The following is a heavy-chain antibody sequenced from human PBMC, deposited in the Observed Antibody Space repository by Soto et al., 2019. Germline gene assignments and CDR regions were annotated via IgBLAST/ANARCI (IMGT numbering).Heavy chain of an antibody. V-gene: IGHV3-48*02. J-gene: IGHJ6*02. Sequence: PGGSLRLSCAASGFTFSSYSMNWVRQAPGKGLEWVSYISSSSTIYYADSVKGRFTISRDNAKNSLYLQMNSLRDEDTAVYYCARDPYYYYGMDVWGQGTTVTVSS. CDR3: ARDPYYYYGMDV. CDR1: GFTFSSYS. CDR2: ISSSSTI.